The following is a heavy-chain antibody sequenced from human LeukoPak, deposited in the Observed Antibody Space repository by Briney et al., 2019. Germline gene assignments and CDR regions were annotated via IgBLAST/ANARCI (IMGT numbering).Heavy chain of an antibody. CDR3: ARALLGEGELQYYFDY. CDR2: IYYSGST. J-gene: IGHJ4*02. V-gene: IGHV4-39*07. CDR1: GSSISSSSYY. Sequence: SETLSLTCTVSGSSISSSSYYWGWIRQPPGKGLEWIGSIYYSGSTYYNPSLKSRVTISVDTSKNQFSLKLSSVTAADTAVYYCARALLGEGELQYYFDYWGQGTLVTVSS. D-gene: IGHD1-26*01.